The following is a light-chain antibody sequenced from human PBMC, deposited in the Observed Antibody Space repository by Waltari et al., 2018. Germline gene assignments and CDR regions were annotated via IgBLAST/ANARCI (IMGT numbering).Light chain of an antibody. V-gene: IGKV3-20*01. CDR1: ESISKY. CDR3: QHYVNLPAT. CDR2: HAS. J-gene: IGKJ1*01. Sequence: EIVLTQSPDTLSFSPGESATLSCRASESISKYLAWYQQKPGQAPRLLIYHASSRSSGIPERFSGSGFGTDFSLTINRLEPEDFAVYYCQHYVNLPATFGQGTKLEIK.